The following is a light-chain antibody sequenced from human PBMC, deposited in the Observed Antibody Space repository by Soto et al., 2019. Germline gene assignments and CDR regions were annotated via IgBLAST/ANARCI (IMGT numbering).Light chain of an antibody. CDR2: AAS. J-gene: IGKJ1*01. CDR3: QQYNNYPRT. V-gene: IGKV1-9*01. CDR1: QGISSY. Sequence: DIQLTQSPSSLSASVGDRVAINFRASQGISSYLAWYQQKPGKAPKLLIYAASTLQSGVPSRFSGSGSGTDFTLTISSLQPDHFATYYCQQYNNYPRTFGQGTKVDIK.